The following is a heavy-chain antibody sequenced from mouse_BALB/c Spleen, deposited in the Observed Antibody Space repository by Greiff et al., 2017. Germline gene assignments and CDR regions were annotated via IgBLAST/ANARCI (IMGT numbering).Heavy chain of an antibody. Sequence: VQLQQSGAELVKPGASVKLSCTASGFNIKDTYMHWVKQRPEQGLEWIGRIDPANGNTKYDPKFQGKATITADTSSNTAYLQLSSLTSEDTAVYYCATPAYYRYEAMDYWGQGTSVTVSS. CDR1: GFNIKDTY. V-gene: IGHV14-3*02. CDR3: ATPAYYRYEAMDY. D-gene: IGHD2-14*01. J-gene: IGHJ4*01. CDR2: IDPANGNT.